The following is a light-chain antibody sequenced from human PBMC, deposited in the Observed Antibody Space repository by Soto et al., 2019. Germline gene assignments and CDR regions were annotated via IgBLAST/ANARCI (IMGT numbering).Light chain of an antibody. CDR2: KAS. Sequence: DIHMTQSPSTLSASVGDRVTITCRASHSITGWLAWFQQKPGKAPKLLISKASNLESGVPSRFSGSGSGTDFTLTISSLQPEDFATYYCQQANSCPITFGQGTRLEIK. J-gene: IGKJ5*01. V-gene: IGKV1-5*03. CDR1: HSITGW. CDR3: QQANSCPIT.